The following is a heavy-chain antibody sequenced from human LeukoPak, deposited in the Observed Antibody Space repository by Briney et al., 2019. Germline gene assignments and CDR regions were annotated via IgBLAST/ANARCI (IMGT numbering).Heavy chain of an antibody. J-gene: IGHJ6*03. CDR3: AKDSSSYDWGYMDV. CDR2: IGGSDGRT. Sequence: PGGSLRLSCAASGFTFSAYAMSWVRQAPGKGLEWVSLIGGSDGRTRYADSVKGRFTISRDNSKNTLCLEMDSLRAEDTAVYYCAKDSSSYDWGYMDVWGKGTTVTIFS. V-gene: IGHV3-23*01. D-gene: IGHD3-22*01. CDR1: GFTFSAYA.